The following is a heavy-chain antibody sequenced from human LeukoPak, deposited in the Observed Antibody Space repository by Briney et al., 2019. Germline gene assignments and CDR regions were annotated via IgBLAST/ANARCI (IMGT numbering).Heavy chain of an antibody. CDR3: ARHGDYCFDL. CDR2: IKQDGTSK. CDR1: GFTFSRSW. Sequence: PGGSLRLSCAASGFTFSRSWMGWVRQAPGKGLEWVANIKQDGTSKYYVDSVMDRFTISRDNAENSVYLQMNSLSAGDTAVYYCARHGDYCFDLWGPGTRVTVSS. D-gene: IGHD2-21*01. V-gene: IGHV3-7*02. J-gene: IGHJ4*02.